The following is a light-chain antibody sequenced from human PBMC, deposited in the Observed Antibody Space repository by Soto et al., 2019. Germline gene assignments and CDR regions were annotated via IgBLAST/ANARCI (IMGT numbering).Light chain of an antibody. CDR3: QQCGNWPIT. Sequence: IVMTQSPATLSVPPGQRATLSCPASQSVTNNLAWYQYKPGQAPRLLIYGASIRATGIPARFSGSGSGTDFTLTISSLEPEDFAVYYCQQCGNWPITFGQGTRLEI. V-gene: IGKV3-15*01. CDR2: GAS. CDR1: QSVTNN. J-gene: IGKJ5*01.